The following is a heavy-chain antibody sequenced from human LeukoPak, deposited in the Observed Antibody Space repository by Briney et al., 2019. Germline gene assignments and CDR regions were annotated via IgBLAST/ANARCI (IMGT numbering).Heavy chain of an antibody. J-gene: IGHJ4*02. CDR1: GFTFSSYA. V-gene: IGHV3-30*04. Sequence: PGGSLRLSCAASGFTFSSYAMHWVRQAPGKGLEWVAVISYDGSNKYYADSVKGRFTISRVNSKNTLYLQMNSLRAEDTAVYYCASSSLYYYDSSGYPNGEYYFDYWGQGTLVTVSS. D-gene: IGHD3-22*01. CDR3: ASSSLYYYDSSGYPNGEYYFDY. CDR2: ISYDGSNK.